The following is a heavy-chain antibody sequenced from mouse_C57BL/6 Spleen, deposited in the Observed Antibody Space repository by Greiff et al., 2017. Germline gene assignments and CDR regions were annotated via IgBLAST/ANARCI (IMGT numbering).Heavy chain of an antibody. CDR3: ARGVYGSMDY. CDR2: ISSGSSTI. D-gene: IGHD1-1*01. Sequence: EVQRVESGGGLVKPGGSLKLSCAASGFTFSDYGMQWVRQAPEKGLEWVAYISSGSSTIYYADTVKGRFTISRDNAKNTLFLHMTSLRSEDTAMYYGARGVYGSMDYWGQGTTLTVSS. CDR1: GFTFSDYG. J-gene: IGHJ2*01. V-gene: IGHV5-17*01.